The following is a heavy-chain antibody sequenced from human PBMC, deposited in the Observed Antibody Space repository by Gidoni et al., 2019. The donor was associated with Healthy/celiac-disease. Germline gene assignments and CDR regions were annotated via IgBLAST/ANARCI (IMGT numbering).Heavy chain of an antibody. Sequence: QVQLVESGGGVVQPGMSLRLSCAASGFTFSSYGMHWVRQAPGKGLEWVAVISYDGSNKYYADSVKGRFTISRDNSKNTLYLQMNSLRAEDTAVYYCAKDSEVRGVIIDLNWFDPWGQGTLVTVSS. J-gene: IGHJ5*02. D-gene: IGHD3-10*01. V-gene: IGHV3-30*18. CDR2: ISYDGSNK. CDR3: AKDSEVRGVIIDLNWFDP. CDR1: GFTFSSYG.